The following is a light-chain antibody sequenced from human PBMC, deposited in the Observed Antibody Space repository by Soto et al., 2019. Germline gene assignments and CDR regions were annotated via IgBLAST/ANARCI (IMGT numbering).Light chain of an antibody. CDR2: KVS. CDR1: SSDVGGYNS. J-gene: IGLJ1*01. Sequence: QSVLTQPASVSGSPGQSITISCTGTSSDVGGYNSVSWYQQHPGKAPKVMIYKVSNRPSGVSDRFSGSKSGNTASLTISGLQAEDEADYYCSSFTRSVTYVFGTGTKVTVL. CDR3: SSFTRSVTYV. V-gene: IGLV2-14*01.